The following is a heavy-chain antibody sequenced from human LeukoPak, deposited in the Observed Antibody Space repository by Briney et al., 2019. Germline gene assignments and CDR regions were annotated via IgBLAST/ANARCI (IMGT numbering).Heavy chain of an antibody. V-gene: IGHV3-23*01. CDR1: GFTFSSYA. D-gene: IGHD2-2*01. CDR3: AKDARRRGCSSTSCYSGVYFQH. CDR2: ISGSGGST. Sequence: PGGSLRLSCAASGFTFSSYAMSWVRQAPGKGLEWVSAISGSGGSTYYADSVKGRFTIPRDNSKNTLYLQMNSLRAEDTAVYYCAKDARRRGCSSTSCYSGVYFQHWGQGTLVTVSS. J-gene: IGHJ1*01.